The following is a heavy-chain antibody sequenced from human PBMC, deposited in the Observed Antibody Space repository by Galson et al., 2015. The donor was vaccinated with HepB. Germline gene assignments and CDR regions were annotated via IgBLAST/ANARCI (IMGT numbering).Heavy chain of an antibody. J-gene: IGHJ5*02. V-gene: IGHV3-11*06. Sequence: SLRLSCAASGFAFSEHYMGWIRQAPGKGLEWVSYISTTSSYTNHADSVKGRFTISRDNAKNSLYLQMNSLRAEDTAVYYCARSSSTVSPWSGFDPWGQGTLVTVSS. CDR2: ISTTSSYT. CDR3: ARSSSTVSPWSGFDP. D-gene: IGHD4-17*01. CDR1: GFAFSEHY.